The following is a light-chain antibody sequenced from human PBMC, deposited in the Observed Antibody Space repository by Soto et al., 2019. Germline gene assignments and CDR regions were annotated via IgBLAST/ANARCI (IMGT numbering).Light chain of an antibody. CDR3: QQRSNWPPGA. J-gene: IGKJ4*01. CDR1: QSVSSY. CDR2: DAS. Sequence: EIVLTQSTATLSLSPGERATLSCRASQSVSSYLAWYQQKPGQAPRLLIYDASNRATGIPARFSGSGSGTDFTLTISSLEPEAFAVYYCQQRSNWPPGAFGGGTKVEIK. V-gene: IGKV3-11*01.